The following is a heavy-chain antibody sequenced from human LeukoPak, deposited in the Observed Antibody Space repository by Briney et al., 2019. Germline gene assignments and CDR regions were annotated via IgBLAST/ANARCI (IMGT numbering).Heavy chain of an antibody. Sequence: GGSLRLSCAASGFTFSSYAMSWVRQAPGKGLEWVANIKQDGSEKYYVDSVKGRFTISRDNAKNSLYLQMNSLRAEDTAVYYCARSEWELGWFDPWGQGTLVTVSP. CDR3: ARSEWELGWFDP. V-gene: IGHV3-7*01. J-gene: IGHJ5*02. CDR2: IKQDGSEK. CDR1: GFTFSSYA. D-gene: IGHD1-26*01.